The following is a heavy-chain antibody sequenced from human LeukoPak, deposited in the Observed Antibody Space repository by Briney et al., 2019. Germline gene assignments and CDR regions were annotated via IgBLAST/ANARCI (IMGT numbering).Heavy chain of an antibody. Sequence: GWSLRLSCAASGFTFSSYAMSWVRQAPGKGLEWVSAISGSGGSTYYADSVKGRFTISRDNSKNTLYLQMNSLRAEDTAVYYCAKSRRDGYKYYFDYWGQGTLVTVSS. CDR3: AKSRRDGYKYYFDY. D-gene: IGHD5-24*01. V-gene: IGHV3-23*01. J-gene: IGHJ4*02. CDR2: ISGSGGST. CDR1: GFTFSSYA.